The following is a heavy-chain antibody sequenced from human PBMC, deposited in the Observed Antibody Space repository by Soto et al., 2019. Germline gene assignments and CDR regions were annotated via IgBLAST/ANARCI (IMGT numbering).Heavy chain of an antibody. Sequence: GGSLRLSCAASGFTVSSNYMSWVRQDPGKGLEWVSVIYSGGSTYDADSVKGRITISRDNSKNTLYLQMNSLRAEDTAVYYCARDAGGAERSIGGYAFDIWGQGTMVTVSS. V-gene: IGHV3-66*02. CDR2: IYSGGST. CDR3: ARDAGGAERSIGGYAFDI. J-gene: IGHJ3*02. D-gene: IGHD5-12*01. CDR1: GFTVSSNY.